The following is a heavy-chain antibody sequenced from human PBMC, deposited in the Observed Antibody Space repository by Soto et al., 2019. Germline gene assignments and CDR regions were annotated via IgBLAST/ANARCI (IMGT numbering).Heavy chain of an antibody. CDR2: IMPVFHTT. V-gene: IGHV1-69*01. Sequence: QVQLVQSGAEVKKPGSSVKVSCQASGGTFNNFAFTSVRQAPGQGLEWLGGIMPVFHTTNIAQTFQDRITVTADDFTTTVYMEMTSLRYDDTAVYYCATATISPVSATLYHYGMDVWGQGTTVTVSS. CDR1: GGTFNNFA. D-gene: IGHD6-25*01. J-gene: IGHJ6*02. CDR3: ATATISPVSATLYHYGMDV.